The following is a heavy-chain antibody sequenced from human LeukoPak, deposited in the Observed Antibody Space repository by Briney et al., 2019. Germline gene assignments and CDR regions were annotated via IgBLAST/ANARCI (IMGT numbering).Heavy chain of an antibody. Sequence: ASVKVSCKASGYMFTDYYLHWVRQAPGQGLEWMGWIKAESGRTHYAQKFQGGVTMTRDTSISTAYMELSRLRSDDTALYYCTRGGKYGCSGGSCYSDYWGQGTLVTVSS. J-gene: IGHJ4*02. CDR3: TRGGKYGCSGGSCYSDY. D-gene: IGHD2-15*01. CDR2: IKAESGRT. CDR1: GYMFTDYY. V-gene: IGHV1-2*02.